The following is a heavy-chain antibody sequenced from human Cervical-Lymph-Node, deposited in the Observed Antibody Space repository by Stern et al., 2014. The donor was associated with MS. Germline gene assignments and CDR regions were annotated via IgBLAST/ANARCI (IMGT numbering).Heavy chain of an antibody. J-gene: IGHJ4*02. D-gene: IGHD2-2*03. CDR2: ISSSVYTI. CDR3: ARGDNVGYGYGLDY. Sequence: VQLVESGGDVAKPGGSLRLSCAASGFTLSDHYMTWIRQAPGKGLEWISYISSSVYTIYYADSVKGRFTISRDSAKNLLYLQLNSLRAEDTAVYYCARGDNVGYGYGLDYWGQGTLVTVSS. CDR1: GFTLSDHY. V-gene: IGHV3-11*01.